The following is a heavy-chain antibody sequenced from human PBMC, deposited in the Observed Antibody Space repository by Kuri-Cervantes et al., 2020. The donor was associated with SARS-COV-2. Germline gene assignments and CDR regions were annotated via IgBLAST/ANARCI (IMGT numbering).Heavy chain of an antibody. V-gene: IGHV5-51*01. CDR3: ARQQYYYDSRAYPDAFDI. CDR1: GYSFASYW. D-gene: IGHD3-22*01. Sequence: GESLKISCKNSGYSFASYWVDWVRQMPGKGLEWMGIIYLGDSDTRYSPSFQGQVTMSADKSISTAYLQWSSLRASDTAMYYCARQQYYYDSRAYPDAFDIWGQGTKVTVSS. CDR2: IYLGDSDT. J-gene: IGHJ3*02.